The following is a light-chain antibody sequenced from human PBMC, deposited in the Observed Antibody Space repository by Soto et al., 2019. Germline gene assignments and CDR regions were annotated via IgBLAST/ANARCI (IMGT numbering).Light chain of an antibody. CDR3: QEYNSARFI. V-gene: IGKV1-27*01. CDR1: QGISNY. J-gene: IGKJ3*01. CDR2: AAS. Sequence: DIQMTQSPSSLSASVGDRVAITCRASQGISNYLASYQQKPGKVPKLLIYAASTLKSGVPSRFSGSGSGTDFTLTISRLQPEDAATYYCQEYNSARFIFGPGTKVDIK.